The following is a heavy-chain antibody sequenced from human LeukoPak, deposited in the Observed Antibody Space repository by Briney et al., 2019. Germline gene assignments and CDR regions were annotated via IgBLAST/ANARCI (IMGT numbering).Heavy chain of an antibody. CDR3: ARSDFGSLRGITYYYYYGMDV. D-gene: IGHD3-3*01. J-gene: IGHJ6*02. V-gene: IGHV1-69*04. CDR2: IIPILGIA. CDR1: GGTFSSYA. Sequence: GASVKVSCKASGGTFSSYAISWVRQAPGQGLEWMGRIIPILGIANYAQKFQGRVTITADKSTSTAYMELSSLRSDDTAVYYCARSDFGSLRGITYYYYYGMDVWGQGTTVTVSS.